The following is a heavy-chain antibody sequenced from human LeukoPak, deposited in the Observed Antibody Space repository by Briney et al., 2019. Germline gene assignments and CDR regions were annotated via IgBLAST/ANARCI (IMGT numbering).Heavy chain of an antibody. CDR3: ARNAGILTGYYDAFDI. CDR1: GYTFTVYY. V-gene: IGHV1-2*02. CDR2: INPNSGGT. D-gene: IGHD3-9*01. J-gene: IGHJ3*02. Sequence: ASVTVSCKASGYTFTVYYMHWVRQAPGQGLEWMGWINPNSGGTNYAQKFQGRVTMTRDTSISTAYMELSTLRSDDTAVYYCARNAGILTGYYDAFDIWGQGTMVTVSS.